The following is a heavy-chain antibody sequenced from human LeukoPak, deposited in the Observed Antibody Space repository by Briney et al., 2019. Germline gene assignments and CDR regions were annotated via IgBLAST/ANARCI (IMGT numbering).Heavy chain of an antibody. V-gene: IGHV1-18*01. Sequence: ASVRVSCKASGYIFTNFGISWVRQAPGQGLEWMGWISAYNGNRHYTQKFQGRVTMTTDTSTNTAYMELRSLRYDDTAVYYCVRGENLGYCSSTSCYEWGYFDYWGQGTLVTVSS. CDR2: ISAYNGNR. CDR3: VRGENLGYCSSTSCYEWGYFDY. J-gene: IGHJ4*02. D-gene: IGHD2-2*01. CDR1: GYIFTNFG.